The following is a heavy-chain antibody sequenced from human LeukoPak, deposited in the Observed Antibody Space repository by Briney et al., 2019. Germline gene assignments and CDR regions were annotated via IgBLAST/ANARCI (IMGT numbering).Heavy chain of an antibody. D-gene: IGHD3-9*01. J-gene: IGHJ4*02. CDR2: MRAYNGNT. Sequence: APVRVSCTASGYTFTSYGISWVRQAPGHELEWRGWMRAYNGNTNYAQKLKGRVTMTTDTSTSTAYMELRSLRSDDTAVYYCAREGYYDILTGPDYWGQGTLVTVSS. CDR3: AREGYYDILTGPDY. CDR1: GYTFTSYG. V-gene: IGHV1-18*04.